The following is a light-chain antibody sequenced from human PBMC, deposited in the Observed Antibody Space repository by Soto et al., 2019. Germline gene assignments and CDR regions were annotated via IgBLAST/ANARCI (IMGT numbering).Light chain of an antibody. J-gene: IGKJ5*01. V-gene: IGKV1-39*01. Sequence: DIQISHYPNSLSASFGYIFTISFRSTQPIGNYLTWYQQKPGEAPKVLIFAASSLRSGVPSRFSGSGYGTDFTLTINKLDPEDSATYYCQQTHAGPLTFGQGTRLEIK. CDR1: QPIGNY. CDR3: QQTHAGPLT. CDR2: AAS.